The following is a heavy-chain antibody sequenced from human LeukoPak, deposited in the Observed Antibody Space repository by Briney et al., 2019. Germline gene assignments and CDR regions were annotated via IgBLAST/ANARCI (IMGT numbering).Heavy chain of an antibody. J-gene: IGHJ4*02. CDR3: ARRVYYYDSSGYPVGYFDY. Sequence: SETLSLTCTVSGGSISGSSYYWGWIRQPPGKGLEWIGSIYYSGSTYYNPSLKSRVTISVDTSKKQFSLKLSSMTAADTAVYYCARRVYYYDSSGYPVGYFDYWGQGTLVTVSS. CDR2: IYYSGST. V-gene: IGHV4-39*01. D-gene: IGHD3-22*01. CDR1: GGSISGSSYY.